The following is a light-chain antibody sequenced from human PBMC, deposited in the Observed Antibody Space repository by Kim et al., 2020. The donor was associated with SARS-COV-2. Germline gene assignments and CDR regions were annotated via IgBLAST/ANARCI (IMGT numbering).Light chain of an antibody. CDR3: QQSHSTPWT. CDR1: QTIRSY. CDR2: TAS. J-gene: IGKJ1*01. V-gene: IGKV1-39*01. Sequence: DIQMTQSPSSLSASVGDRVTITCRASQTIRSYLNWYQQKAGKVPKLLIYTASNLQSGVPSRFSGSGSGTDFTLTISSLQPEDFATYYCQQSHSTPWTFGQGTKVDIK.